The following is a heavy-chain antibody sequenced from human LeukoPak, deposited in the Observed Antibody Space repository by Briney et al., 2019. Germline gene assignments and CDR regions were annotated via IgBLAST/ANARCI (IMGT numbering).Heavy chain of an antibody. V-gene: IGHV3-9*01. CDR2: ISWNSGSI. CDR1: GFTFDDYA. J-gene: IGHJ4*02. CDR3: AKDARTHYDHPDY. Sequence: GGSLRLSCAASGFTFDDYAMHWVRQAPGKGLEWVSGISWNSGSIGYADSVKGRFTISRDNAKNSLYLQMNSLRAEDTALYYCAKDARTHYDHPDYWGQGTLVTVSS. D-gene: IGHD3-22*01.